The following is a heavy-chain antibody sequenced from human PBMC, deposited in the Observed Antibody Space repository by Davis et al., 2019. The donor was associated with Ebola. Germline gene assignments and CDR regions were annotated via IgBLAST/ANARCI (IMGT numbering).Heavy chain of an antibody. D-gene: IGHD3-10*01. J-gene: IGHJ3*02. CDR2: ISGSGGST. V-gene: IGHV3-23*01. CDR3: AKDILWFGDYDAFDI. Sequence: GESLKISCAASGFTFSSYGMHWVRQAPGKGLEWVSAISGSGGSTYYADSVKGRFTISRDNSKNTLSLQMNSLRAEDTAVYYCAKDILWFGDYDAFDIWGQGTMVTVSS. CDR1: GFTFSSYG.